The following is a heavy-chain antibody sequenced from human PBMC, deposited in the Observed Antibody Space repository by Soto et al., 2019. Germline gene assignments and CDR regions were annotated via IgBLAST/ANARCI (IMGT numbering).Heavy chain of an antibody. CDR1: GDSVSGNSAA. CDR3: ARDHLRWFTRPYYYGMDV. J-gene: IGHJ6*02. CDR2: TYYRSKWYN. D-gene: IGHD4-17*01. V-gene: IGHV6-1*01. Sequence: QTLSLTCAISGDSVSGNSAAWSWIKQSPSRGLEWLGRTYYRSKWYNDYAVSVKSRITINPDTSKNQFSLQLNSVTPEDTAVYYCARDHLRWFTRPYYYGMDVWGQGTTVTVSS.